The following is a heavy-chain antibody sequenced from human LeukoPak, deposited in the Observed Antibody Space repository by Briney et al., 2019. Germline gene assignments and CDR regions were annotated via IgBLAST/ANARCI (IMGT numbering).Heavy chain of an antibody. D-gene: IGHD6-13*01. J-gene: IGHJ6*02. V-gene: IGHV3-53*05. CDR3: AKDIAAAGTGYYYYGMDV. CDR2: IRSDSGT. CDR1: GLTVSSNY. Sequence: PGGSLRLSCAASGLTVSSNYMTWVRQAPGKGLQWVSIIRSDSGTDYADSVKGRFTISRDNAKNSLYLQMNSLRAEDTALYYCAKDIAAAGTGYYYYGMDVWGQGTTVTVSS.